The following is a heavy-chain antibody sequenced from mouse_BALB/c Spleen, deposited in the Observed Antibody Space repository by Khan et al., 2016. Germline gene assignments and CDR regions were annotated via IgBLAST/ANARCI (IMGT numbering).Heavy chain of an antibody. J-gene: IGHJ2*01. D-gene: IGHD2-1*01. CDR1: GFTFSSYA. V-gene: IGHV5-6-5*01. CDR3: AGEGYCNCGNYFDY. CDR2: ISSGGST. Sequence: EVELLESGGGLVKPGGSLKLSCAASGFTFSSYAMSWVRQTPEKRLEWVVSISSGGSTYYPDSVMGRLTISRDNARNTLNLQMSSLRSEDTAMYCCAGEGYCNCGNYFDYWGQGTTLTVSS.